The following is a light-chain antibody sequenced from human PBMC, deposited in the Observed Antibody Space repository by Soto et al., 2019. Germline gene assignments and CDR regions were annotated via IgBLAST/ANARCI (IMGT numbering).Light chain of an antibody. CDR1: QSISNW. CDR3: QHYNIYPWT. Sequence: DIQMTQSPSTLSASVGDRVTITCRASQSISNWLAWYQQKPGKAPNLLNYKASRLESGVPSRFCGCGSGTEFPLTISSLQPDDFATYYFQHYNIYPWTFGQGTKVEFK. CDR2: KAS. J-gene: IGKJ1*01. V-gene: IGKV1-5*03.